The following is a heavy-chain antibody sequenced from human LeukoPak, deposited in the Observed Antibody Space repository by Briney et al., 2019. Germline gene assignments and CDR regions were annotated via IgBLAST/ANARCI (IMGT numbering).Heavy chain of an antibody. CDR1: GFTFSSYA. Sequence: PGGSLRLSCAASGFTFSSYAMSWVRQAPGKGLEWVSAISGSGGSTYYADSVKGRFTISRDNSKNTLYLQMNSLRAEDTAVYYCAKDLVGATTYWYFDLWGRGTLVTVSS. J-gene: IGHJ2*01. V-gene: IGHV3-23*01. CDR3: AKDLVGATTYWYFDL. CDR2: ISGSGGST. D-gene: IGHD1-26*01.